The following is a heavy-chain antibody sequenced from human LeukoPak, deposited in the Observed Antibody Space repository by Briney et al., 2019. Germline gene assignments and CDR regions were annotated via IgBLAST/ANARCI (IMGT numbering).Heavy chain of an antibody. J-gene: IGHJ3*02. Sequence: GGSLRLSCAASGFTFSSYAMHWVRQAPGKGLEWVAVISYDGSNKYYADSVKGRFTISGDNSKNTLYLQMNSLRAEDTAVYYCARFGSADAFDIWGQGTMVTVSS. V-gene: IGHV3-30*04. CDR2: ISYDGSNK. D-gene: IGHD3-16*01. CDR3: ARFGSADAFDI. CDR1: GFTFSSYA.